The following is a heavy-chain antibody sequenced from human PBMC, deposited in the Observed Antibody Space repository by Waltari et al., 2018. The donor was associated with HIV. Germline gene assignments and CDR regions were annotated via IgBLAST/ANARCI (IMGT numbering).Heavy chain of an antibody. V-gene: IGHV3-74*01. J-gene: IGHJ4*02. D-gene: IGHD6-13*01. CDR3: TRETAAAGTILFDY. CDR2: IKSDGSST. CDR1: GFTFSSCW. Sequence: EVQLVESGGGLVQPGGSLRLSCAASGFTFSSCWMHWVRQAPGKGLVWVSRIKSDGSSTIYADSVKGRFTTSRDNAKNTLYLQMSSLRAEDAAVYYCTRETAAAGTILFDYWGQGTLVTVSS.